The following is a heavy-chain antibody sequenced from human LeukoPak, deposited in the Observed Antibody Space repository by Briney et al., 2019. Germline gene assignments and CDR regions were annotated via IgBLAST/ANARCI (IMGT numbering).Heavy chain of an antibody. Sequence: SETLSLTCGVSGGSISSTNWWSWVRQPPGQGLEWIGEISLSGRTNYNPSLKSRVTISVDTSKNQFSLKLSSVTAADTAVYYCARRGNWYFDLWGRGTLVTVSS. D-gene: IGHD1-14*01. J-gene: IGHJ2*01. CDR2: ISLSGRT. CDR1: GGSISSTNW. V-gene: IGHV4-4*02. CDR3: ARRGNWYFDL.